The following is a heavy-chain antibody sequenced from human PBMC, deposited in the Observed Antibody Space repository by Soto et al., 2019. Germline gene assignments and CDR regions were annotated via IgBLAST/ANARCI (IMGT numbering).Heavy chain of an antibody. V-gene: IGHV1-8*01. CDR1: GYTFTSYD. CDR2: MNPNSGNT. D-gene: IGHD2-2*02. Sequence: ASVKVSCKASGYTFTSYDINWVRQATGQGLEWMGWMNPNSGNTGYAQKFQGRVTMTRNTSISTAYMELSSLRSEDTAVYYCARTLHCSSTSCYKTDYYYYYMDVWGKGTTVTVSS. CDR3: ARTLHCSSTSCYKTDYYYYYMDV. J-gene: IGHJ6*03.